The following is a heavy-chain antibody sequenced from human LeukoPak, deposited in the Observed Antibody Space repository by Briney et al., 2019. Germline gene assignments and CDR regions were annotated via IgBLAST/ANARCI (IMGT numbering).Heavy chain of an antibody. Sequence: SETLPLTCTVSGGSISSYYWSWIRQPAGKGLEWIGRIYTSGSTNYNPSLKSRVTMSVDTSKNQFSLKLSSVTAADTAVYYCARDQGHYDIGDAFDIWGQGTMVTVSS. D-gene: IGHD3-9*01. J-gene: IGHJ3*02. CDR3: ARDQGHYDIGDAFDI. CDR1: GGSISSYY. CDR2: IYTSGST. V-gene: IGHV4-4*07.